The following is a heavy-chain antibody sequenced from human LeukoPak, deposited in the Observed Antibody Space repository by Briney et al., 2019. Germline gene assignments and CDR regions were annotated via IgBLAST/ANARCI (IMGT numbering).Heavy chain of an antibody. CDR3: ARVRLFPLDLMDV. D-gene: IGHD6-25*01. Sequence: GGSLRLSCAASGFTFSSYEMNWVRQPPGKGLEWVSYISSSGSTIYYADSVKGRFTISRDNAKNSLYLQMNSLRAEDTAVYYCARVRLFPLDLMDVWGQGTTVTVSS. J-gene: IGHJ6*02. V-gene: IGHV3-48*03. CDR2: ISSSGSTI. CDR1: GFTFSSYE.